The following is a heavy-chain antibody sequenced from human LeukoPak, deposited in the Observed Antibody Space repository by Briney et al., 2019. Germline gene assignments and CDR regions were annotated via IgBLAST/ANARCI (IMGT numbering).Heavy chain of an antibody. D-gene: IGHD1-26*01. Sequence: SETLSLTCTVSGGSISGSGYYWGWIRQPPGKGLEWIGNIYSSGSTYYNASLQSRVTISIDTSKNQFSLRLSSVTAADTAMYYCVKSGGYGLIDYWGQGTRVTVSS. J-gene: IGHJ4*02. V-gene: IGHV4-39*01. CDR2: IYSSGST. CDR3: VKSGGYGLIDY. CDR1: GGSISGSGYY.